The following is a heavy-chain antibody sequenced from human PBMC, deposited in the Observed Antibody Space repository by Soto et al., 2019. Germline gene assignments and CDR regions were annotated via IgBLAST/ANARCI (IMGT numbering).Heavy chain of an antibody. Sequence: EVQLVESGGGLVQPGGSLRLSCEASGFIFSTHWMHWVRQVPGKGLDWVARIEDDGRRTDYADSAKGRFTISRDNAKSTLFLQLNNLRVEDTATDHCAKAEYTAALPGLWGRGTLVTVSS. CDR1: GFIFSTHW. CDR3: AKAEYTAALPGL. J-gene: IGHJ4*02. V-gene: IGHV3-74*01. CDR2: IEDDGRRT. D-gene: IGHD2-15*01.